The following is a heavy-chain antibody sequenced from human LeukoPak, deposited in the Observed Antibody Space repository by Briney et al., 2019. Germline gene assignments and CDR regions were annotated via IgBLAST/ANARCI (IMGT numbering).Heavy chain of an antibody. CDR3: ARAPGDYYYYYGMDV. Sequence: ASVKVSCKASGGTFSSYAISWVRQAPGQGLEWMGGIIPICGTANYAQKFQGRVTITADESTSTAYMELSSLRSEDTAVYYSARAPGDYYYYYGMDVWGQGTTVSVSS. CDR2: IIPICGTA. D-gene: IGHD4-17*01. CDR1: GGTFSSYA. V-gene: IGHV1-69*13. J-gene: IGHJ6*02.